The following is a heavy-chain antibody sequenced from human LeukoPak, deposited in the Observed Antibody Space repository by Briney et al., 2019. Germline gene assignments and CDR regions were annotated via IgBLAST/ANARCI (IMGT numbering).Heavy chain of an antibody. Sequence: SETLSLTCTVSGGSISSSSYYWGWIRQPPGKGLEWIGSIYYSGSTYYNPSLKSRVTISADRSKNQFSLNLRSVTAADTAVYFCARYRTGTFDYWGQGTLVTVSS. J-gene: IGHJ4*02. V-gene: IGHV4-39*07. CDR3: ARYRTGTFDY. CDR2: IYYSGST. D-gene: IGHD7-27*01. CDR1: GGSISSSSYY.